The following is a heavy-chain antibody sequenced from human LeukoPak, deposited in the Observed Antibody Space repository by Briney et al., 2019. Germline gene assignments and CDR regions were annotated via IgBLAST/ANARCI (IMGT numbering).Heavy chain of an antibody. CDR1: GFIFSSFA. V-gene: IGHV3-48*01. J-gene: IGHJ3*02. CDR3: ARDTWYSNSWLHAFDI. CDR2: INSNSRTI. Sequence: GGSLRLSCAASGFIFSSFAMNWVRQAPGKGLEWFSFINSNSRTIYYADSVKGRFTISRDNAKNSLYLQMDSLRAEDTGLYYCARDTWYSNSWLHAFDIWGRGTMVTVSS. D-gene: IGHD6-13*01.